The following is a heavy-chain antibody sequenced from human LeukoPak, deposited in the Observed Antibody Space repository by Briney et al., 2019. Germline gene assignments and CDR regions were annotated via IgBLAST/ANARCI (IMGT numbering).Heavy chain of an antibody. CDR1: GFTFSDYY. CDR2: ISSSSSYT. J-gene: IGHJ4*02. Sequence: PGGSLRLSCAASGFTFSDYYMSWIRQAPGKGLEWVPYISSSSSYTNYADSVKGRFTISRDNAKNSLYLQMNSLRAEDTAVYYCARLGWATAPLDYWGQGTLVTVSS. CDR3: ARLGWATAPLDY. D-gene: IGHD5-12*01. V-gene: IGHV3-11*06.